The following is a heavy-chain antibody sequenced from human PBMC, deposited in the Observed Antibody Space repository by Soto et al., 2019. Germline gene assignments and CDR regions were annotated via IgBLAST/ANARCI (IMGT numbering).Heavy chain of an antibody. CDR2: ISFDGNDK. J-gene: IGHJ4*02. V-gene: IGHV3-30*03. CDR1: GFTFSTYG. CDR3: ATQNVVRETPRVFDY. Sequence: QVQLVESGGGVVQPGTSLRLSCAASGFTFSTYGMHWVRQAPGKGPEWVAVISFDGNDKYYADSVKGRFTISRDNSRNTLYLELNILRGEDTAVYYCATQNVVRETPRVFDYWGQGTLVTVSS. D-gene: IGHD1-1*01.